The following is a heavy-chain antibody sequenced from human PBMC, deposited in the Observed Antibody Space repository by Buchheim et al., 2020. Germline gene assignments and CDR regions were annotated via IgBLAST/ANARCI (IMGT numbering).Heavy chain of an antibody. CDR3: AKDPRLWANYYYYGMDV. D-gene: IGHD1-26*01. V-gene: IGHV3-30*18. CDR2: ISYDGSNK. CDR1: GFTFSSYG. J-gene: IGHJ6*02. Sequence: QVQLVESGGGVVQPGRSLRLSCAASGFTFSSYGMHWVRQAPGKGLEWVAVISYDGSNKYYADSVKGRFTISRDNSKNTLYLQMNSLRAEDTAVYYCAKDPRLWANYYYYGMDVWGQGTT.